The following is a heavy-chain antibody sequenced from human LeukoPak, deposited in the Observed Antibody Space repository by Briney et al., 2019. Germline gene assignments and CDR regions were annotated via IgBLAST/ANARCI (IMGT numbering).Heavy chain of an antibody. V-gene: IGHV3-33*01. J-gene: IGHJ4*02. CDR1: GFTFGGYG. CDR3: TRYNNDHFDY. D-gene: IGHD1-14*01. CDR2: IAYDGSRA. Sequence: GGSLRLSCAGSGFTFGGYGMHWFRQTPGKGLEWVAVIAYDGSRAFYADSVKGRFTISRDNSKNTMSVQMGDLRAEDTAVYYCTRYNNDHFDYWGQGTLVTVSS.